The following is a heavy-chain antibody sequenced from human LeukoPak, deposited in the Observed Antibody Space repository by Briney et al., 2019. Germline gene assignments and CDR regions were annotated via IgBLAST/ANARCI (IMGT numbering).Heavy chain of an antibody. CDR3: AKSAAGSAGSLLHY. CDR2: VSGSGDNT. J-gene: IGHJ4*02. CDR1: GFTFFTYT. D-gene: IGHD3-10*01. Sequence: PGGSLRLSCAASGFTFFTYTMSWVRQTPGRRLEWVSAVSGSGDNTYYEDSMKGRFTVSRDNSKNTLYLQMDSLRAEDTAVYYCAKSAAGSAGSLLHYWGQGILVTVSS. V-gene: IGHV3-23*01.